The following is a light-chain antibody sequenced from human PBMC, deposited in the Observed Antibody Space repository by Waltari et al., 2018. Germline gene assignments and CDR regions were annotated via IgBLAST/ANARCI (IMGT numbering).Light chain of an antibody. CDR1: QAIRSY. CDR3: LQHNSYPYS. Sequence: DIQLTQSPSSLSAFVGDTVPITCRASQAIRSYLNWFQQKPGKAPKLLIYAATTLQSGVPSRFSGSASGTEFTLTISSLQPEDFAAYYCLQHNSYPYSFGQGTKVEIK. CDR2: AAT. V-gene: IGKV1-17*01. J-gene: IGKJ2*03.